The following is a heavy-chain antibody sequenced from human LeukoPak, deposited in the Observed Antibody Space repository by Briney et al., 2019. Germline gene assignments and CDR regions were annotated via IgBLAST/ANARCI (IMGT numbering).Heavy chain of an antibody. CDR2: IYPGDSDT. J-gene: IGHJ4*02. CDR3: ARLPGIVAAIERYFDY. V-gene: IGHV5-51*01. Sequence: GESLKISCKGSGYIFNSYWIGWVRQMPGKGLEWMGIIYPGDSDTRYSPSFQGQVTIPADKSISTAYLQWSSLKASDTAMYYCARLPGIVAAIERYFDYWGQGTLVTVSS. D-gene: IGHD5-12*01. CDR1: GYIFNSYW.